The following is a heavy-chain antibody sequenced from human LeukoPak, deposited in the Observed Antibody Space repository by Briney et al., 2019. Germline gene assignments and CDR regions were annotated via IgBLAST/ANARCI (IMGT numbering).Heavy chain of an antibody. Sequence: SVKVSCEASGGTFSIYAISWVPQAPGQGLEWMGGIIPILGTANYAQNFQGRVTITADKSTSTAYMELSSLRSEATAVYYCASGPEGYWGQGTLVTVSS. CDR2: IIPILGTA. CDR3: ASGPEGY. CDR1: GGTFSIYA. D-gene: IGHD7-27*01. V-gene: IGHV1-69*06. J-gene: IGHJ4*02.